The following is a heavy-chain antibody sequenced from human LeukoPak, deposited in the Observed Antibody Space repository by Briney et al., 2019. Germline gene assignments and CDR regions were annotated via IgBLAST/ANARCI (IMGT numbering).Heavy chain of an antibody. V-gene: IGHV3-13*05. CDR1: GFTLSTYD. CDR2: IGTAGDP. CDR3: ARAPPYCSSTSCSYWYFDL. Sequence: GGSLRLSCAASGFTLSTYDMHWVRQATGKGLEWVSAIGTAGDPYYSGSVKGRFTISRENAKNSLYLQMNSLRVGDTAVYYCARAPPYCSSTSCSYWYFDLWGRGTLVTVSS. J-gene: IGHJ2*01. D-gene: IGHD2-2*01.